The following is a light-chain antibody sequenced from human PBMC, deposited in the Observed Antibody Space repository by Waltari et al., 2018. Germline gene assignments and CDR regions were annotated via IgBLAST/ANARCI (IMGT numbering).Light chain of an antibody. V-gene: IGLV2-8*01. CDR1: SSDVGGYDY. Sequence: QSALTQPPSASGSPGQSVTISCTGTSSDVGGYDYVSWYQQHPGKAPKLMIYGVNKRPSGVPDRFSGSKSGNTASLTVSGLQAEDEADYYCSSYAGSTLMFGGGTKLTVL. CDR3: SSYAGSTLM. J-gene: IGLJ3*02. CDR2: GVN.